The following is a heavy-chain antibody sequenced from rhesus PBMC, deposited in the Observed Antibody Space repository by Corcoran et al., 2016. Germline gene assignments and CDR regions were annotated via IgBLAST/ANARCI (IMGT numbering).Heavy chain of an antibody. CDR2: ICYTCITM. CDR1: GFTFNSYD. CDR3: TRRGTAGNYRINYFDH. D-gene: IGHD1-44*01. J-gene: IGHJ4*01. Sequence: EVQLVESGGGLVQPGRSLRLSCTASGFTFNSYDMSWVRQAPGKGLDWVLYICYTCITMYSAYSVKGRFTIYRDNSKNSLSLQMSSLRAEDTAVYCCTRRGTAGNYRINYFDHWGQGVLVTVSS. V-gene: IGHV3-136*01.